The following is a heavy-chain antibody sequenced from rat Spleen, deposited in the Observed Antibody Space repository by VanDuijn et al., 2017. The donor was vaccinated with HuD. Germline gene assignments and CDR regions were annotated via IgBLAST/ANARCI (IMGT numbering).Heavy chain of an antibody. D-gene: IGHD1-8*01. CDR3: ARENYTPYY. CDR1: GFTFNNYW. V-gene: IGHV5-31*01. CDR2: ITHTDGNT. Sequence: EVQLVESGGGLVQPGRSLKLSCVASGFTFNNYWMTWIRQAPGKGLEWVASITHTDGNTYYPDSVKGRFTISRDNAKNTLYLQMNSLRSEDTATYYCARENYTPYYWGQGVMVTVSS. J-gene: IGHJ2*01.